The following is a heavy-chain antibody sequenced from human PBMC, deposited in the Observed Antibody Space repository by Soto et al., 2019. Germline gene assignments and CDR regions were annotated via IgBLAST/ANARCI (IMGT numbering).Heavy chain of an antibody. Sequence: SETLSLTCAVYGGSFSGYYWRWIRQPPGKGLEWIGEINHSGSTNYNPSLKSRVTISVDTSKNQFSLKLSSVTAADTAVYYCARGQLDPTSLYYGMDVWGQGTTVTVS. D-gene: IGHD1-1*01. CDR3: ARGQLDPTSLYYGMDV. J-gene: IGHJ6*02. CDR2: INHSGST. CDR1: GGSFSGYY. V-gene: IGHV4-34*01.